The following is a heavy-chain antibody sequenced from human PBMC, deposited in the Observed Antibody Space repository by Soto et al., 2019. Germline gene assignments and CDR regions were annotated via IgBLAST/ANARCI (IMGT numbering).Heavy chain of an antibody. D-gene: IGHD3-10*01. CDR3: ARDFRAGIYYGSGSSVDY. Sequence: QVQLVRSGAEVKKPGASVKVSCKASGYTFISYGISWVRQAPGQGLEWMGWISAYNGNTKYAQKVQDRVTMTTDTSTSTANMELRSLRSDDTAVYYCARDFRAGIYYGSGSSVDYWGQGTLVTVSS. CDR2: ISAYNGNT. J-gene: IGHJ4*02. CDR1: GYTFISYG. V-gene: IGHV1-18*01.